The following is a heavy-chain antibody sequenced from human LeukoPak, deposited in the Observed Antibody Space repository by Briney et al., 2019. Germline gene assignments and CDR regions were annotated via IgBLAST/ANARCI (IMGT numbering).Heavy chain of an antibody. CDR2: IYYSGST. CDR3: ARQGGGFWYFDL. CDR1: GGSISSYY. Sequence: SETLSLTCTASGGSISSYYWSWIRQPPGKGLEWIGYIYYSGSTNYNPPLKIRVTISVDTSKNQFSLKLSSVTAGDTAVYYCARQGGGFWYFDLWGRGTLVTVSS. V-gene: IGHV4-59*08. D-gene: IGHD6-25*01. J-gene: IGHJ2*01.